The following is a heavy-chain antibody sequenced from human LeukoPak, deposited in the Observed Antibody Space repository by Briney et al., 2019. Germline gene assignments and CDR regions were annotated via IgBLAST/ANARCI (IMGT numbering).Heavy chain of an antibody. CDR1: GGSFSGYY. Sequence: SETLSLTCAVYGGSFSGYYWSWIRQPPGKGLEWIGYIYYSGSTNYNPSLKSRVTISVDTSKNQFSLKLSSVTAADTAVYYCARRYCSSTSCYYFDYWGQGTLVTVSS. CDR3: ARRYCSSTSCYYFDY. J-gene: IGHJ4*02. CDR2: IYYSGST. D-gene: IGHD2-2*01. V-gene: IGHV4-59*08.